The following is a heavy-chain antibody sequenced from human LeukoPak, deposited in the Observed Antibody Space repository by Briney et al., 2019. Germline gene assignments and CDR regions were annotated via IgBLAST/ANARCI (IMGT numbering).Heavy chain of an antibody. V-gene: IGHV3-30*03. D-gene: IGHD5-24*01. CDR1: GFTFSSYG. CDR3: ARRRDGYIDAFDI. Sequence: GGSLRLSCAASGFTFSSYGMHWVRQAPGKGLEWVAVISYDGSNKYYADSVKGQFTISRDNSKNTLYLQMNSLRAEDTAVYYCARRRDGYIDAFDIWGQGTMVTVSS. CDR2: ISYDGSNK. J-gene: IGHJ3*02.